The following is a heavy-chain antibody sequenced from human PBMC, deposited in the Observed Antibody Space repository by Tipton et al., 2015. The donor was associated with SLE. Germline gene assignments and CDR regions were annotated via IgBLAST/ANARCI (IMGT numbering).Heavy chain of an antibody. CDR1: GGSINSNY. V-gene: IGHV4-59*08. J-gene: IGHJ6*02. D-gene: IGHD1-1*01. CDR2: ISDGGGT. Sequence: TLSLTCSVSGGSINSNYWIWIRQPPGKGLEWIGYISDGGGTNHNPSLKSRVTISVDVSKNQFSLKLPSVTAADSAVYYCGRGATTWRGAIYGMDVWGQGTTVSVS. CDR3: GRGATTWRGAIYGMDV.